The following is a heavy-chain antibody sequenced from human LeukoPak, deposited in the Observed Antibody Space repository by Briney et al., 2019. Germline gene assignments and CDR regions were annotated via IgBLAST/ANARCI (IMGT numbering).Heavy chain of an antibody. CDR2: IYHSGST. V-gene: IGHV4-38-2*01. D-gene: IGHD2-2*01. CDR1: GYSISSGYY. CDR3: ATWGGYCSSTSCYYDAFDI. J-gene: IGHJ3*02. Sequence: PSETLSLTCAVSGYSISSGYYWGWIRQPPGKGLEWIGSIYHSGSTYYNPSLKSRVTLSVDTSKNQFSLKLSSVTAADTAVYYCATWGGYCSSTSCYYDAFDIWGQGTMVTVSS.